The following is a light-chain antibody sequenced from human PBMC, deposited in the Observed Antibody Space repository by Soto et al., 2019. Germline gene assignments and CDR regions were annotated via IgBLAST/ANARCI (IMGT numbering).Light chain of an antibody. CDR1: NSDIGDHKF. CDR3: SSYKRGDMLV. Sequence: QSALTQPASVSGSPGQSITISCTGTNSDIGDHKFVSWYQQHPGKAPKLMIYEVNNRPSGVSDRFSGSKSGNTASLTISGLQAEDEADYYCSSYKRGDMLVFGGGTKLTVL. V-gene: IGLV2-14*01. J-gene: IGLJ2*01. CDR2: EVN.